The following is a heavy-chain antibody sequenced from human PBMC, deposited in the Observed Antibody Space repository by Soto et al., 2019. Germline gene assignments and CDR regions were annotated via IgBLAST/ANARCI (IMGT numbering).Heavy chain of an antibody. CDR1: GGSISSYY. V-gene: IGHV4-59*01. D-gene: IGHD6-19*01. Sequence: ETLSLTCTVSGGSISSYYWSWIRQPPGKGLEWIGYIYYSGSTNYNPSLKSRVTISVDTSKNEFSLKLSSVTAADTAVYYCARFSGWYSAFDYWGQGAPVTVSS. CDR2: IYYSGST. CDR3: ARFSGWYSAFDY. J-gene: IGHJ4*02.